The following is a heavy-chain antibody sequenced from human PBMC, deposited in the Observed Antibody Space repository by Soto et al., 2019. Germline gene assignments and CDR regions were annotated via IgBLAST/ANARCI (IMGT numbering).Heavy chain of an antibody. Sequence: ASVKVSCKASGYTFTSYAMHWVRQAPGQRLEWMGWINAGNGNTKYSQKFQGRVTITRDTSASTAYMELRSLRSEDTAVYYCARDWSFGGVISGAFDIWGQGTMVTVSS. CDR2: INAGNGNT. CDR1: GYTFTSYA. CDR3: ARDWSFGGVISGAFDI. V-gene: IGHV1-3*01. J-gene: IGHJ3*02. D-gene: IGHD3-16*02.